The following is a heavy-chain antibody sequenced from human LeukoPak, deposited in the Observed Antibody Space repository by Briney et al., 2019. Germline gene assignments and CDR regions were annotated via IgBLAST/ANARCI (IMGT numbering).Heavy chain of an antibody. CDR2: VYYTVSA. CDR1: GGSLSSSGHF. J-gene: IGHJ5*01. D-gene: IGHD2-15*01. Sequence: SETLSLTCTVSGGSLSSSGHFWGWVRQSPGKGLEWLVSVYYTVSAYYNPSLKSRVPTFVETSKTQFSLRLTSVTAADTDVYYCARGLSALVGSGNWFDSWGQGTLVTVSS. V-gene: IGHV4-39*01. CDR3: ARGLSALVGSGNWFDS.